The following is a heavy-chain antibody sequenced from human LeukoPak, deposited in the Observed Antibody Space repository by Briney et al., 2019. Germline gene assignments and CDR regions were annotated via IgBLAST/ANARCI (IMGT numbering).Heavy chain of an antibody. CDR3: AGGTYSYGYDY. D-gene: IGHD5-18*01. J-gene: IGHJ4*02. Sequence: PSETLSLTCTVSGGSISSSSYYWSWIRQPPGKGLEWIGYGYYSGRTKYNPSLKSRVTISVDTSKNHLSLRLTSVAAADTAVYYCAGGTYSYGYDYWGQGTLVTVSS. CDR2: GYYSGRT. CDR1: GGSISSSSYY. V-gene: IGHV4-61*03.